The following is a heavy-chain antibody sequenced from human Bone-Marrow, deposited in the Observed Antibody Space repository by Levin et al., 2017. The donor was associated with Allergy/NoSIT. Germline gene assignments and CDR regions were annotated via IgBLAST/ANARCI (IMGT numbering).Heavy chain of an antibody. Sequence: NPSETLSLTCSVSSASVNVAAYYWAWVRQPPGKGLEWIGYIYYTWSTNYNPSLKSRLRLSIDTSKDQFSLTLTSVTAADTAVYYCAGLSTSHFKTRPYCDAWGPGARVTVSS. V-gene: IGHV4-61*08. CDR1: SASVNVAAYY. CDR2: IYYTWST. CDR3: AGLSTSHFKTRPYCDA. J-gene: IGHJ5*02. D-gene: IGHD2/OR15-2a*01.